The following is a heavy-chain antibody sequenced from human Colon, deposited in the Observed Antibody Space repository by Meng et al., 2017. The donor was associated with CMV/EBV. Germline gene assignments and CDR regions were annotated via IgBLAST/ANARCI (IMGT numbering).Heavy chain of an antibody. Sequence: GESLKISCAASGFTFSSYSMNWVRQAPGKGLEWVSYISSSSSTIYYADSVKGRFTITRDNAKNSLYLQMNSLRAEDTAVYYCARIYRNWFDPWGQGTLVTVSS. CDR1: GFTFSSYS. D-gene: IGHD4-11*01. CDR2: ISSSSSTI. V-gene: IGHV3-48*04. CDR3: ARIYRNWFDP. J-gene: IGHJ5*02.